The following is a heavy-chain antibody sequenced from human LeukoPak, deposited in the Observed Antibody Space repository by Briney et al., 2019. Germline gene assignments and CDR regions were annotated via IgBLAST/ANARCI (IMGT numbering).Heavy chain of an antibody. CDR3: AKFSQQLP. Sequence: GGSLRLSCAASGFTFTTYWMNWVRQAPGKGLEWVASIKQDGSETYYVDSVKGRLTISRDNSKNTLYLQMNSLRAEDTAVYYCAKFSQQLPWGQGTLVTVSS. V-gene: IGHV3-7*03. J-gene: IGHJ4*02. D-gene: IGHD6-13*01. CDR2: IKQDGSET. CDR1: GFTFTTYW.